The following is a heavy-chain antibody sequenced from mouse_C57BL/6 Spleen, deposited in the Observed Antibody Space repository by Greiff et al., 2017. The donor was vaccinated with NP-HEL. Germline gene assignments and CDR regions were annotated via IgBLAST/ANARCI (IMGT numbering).Heavy chain of an antibody. Sequence: EVQRVESEGGLVQPGSSMKLSCTASGFTFSDYYMAWVRQVPEKGLEWVANINYDGSSTYYLDSLKSRFIISRDNAKNILYLQMSSLKSEDTATYYCARDPLFYGSSYPYWYFDVWGTGTTVTVSS. CDR1: GFTFSDYY. CDR2: INYDGSST. V-gene: IGHV5-16*01. J-gene: IGHJ1*03. D-gene: IGHD1-1*01. CDR3: ARDPLFYGSSYPYWYFDV.